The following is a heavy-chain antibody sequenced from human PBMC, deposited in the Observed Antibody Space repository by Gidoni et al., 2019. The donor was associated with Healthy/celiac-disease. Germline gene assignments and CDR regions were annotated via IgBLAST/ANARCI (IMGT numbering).Heavy chain of an antibody. D-gene: IGHD2-2*01. CDR1: GGSFSGYY. V-gene: IGHV4-34*01. Sequence: QVQLQQWGAGLLKPSETLSLTCAVYGGSFSGYYWSWIRQPPGKGLAWIGEINHSGSTNYNPSLKSRVTISVDTSKNQFSLKLSSVTAADTAVYYCARVPVLEPATGGIDYWGQGTLVTVSS. CDR2: INHSGST. J-gene: IGHJ4*02. CDR3: ARVPVLEPATGGIDY.